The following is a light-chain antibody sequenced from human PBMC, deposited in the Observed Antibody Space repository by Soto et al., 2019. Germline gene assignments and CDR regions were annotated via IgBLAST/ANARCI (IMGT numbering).Light chain of an antibody. CDR1: SSNIGSYT. J-gene: IGLJ2*01. CDR2: SDN. Sequence: QLVLTQPYSASGTPGQRVTISCSGSSSNIGSYTLNWYQQLPGSAPSLLIYSDNQRPSGVPDRFSGSTSGTSASLAISGLQSEDEAEYYCAAWDDTLNAAVFGGGTKLTVL. V-gene: IGLV1-44*01. CDR3: AAWDDTLNAAV.